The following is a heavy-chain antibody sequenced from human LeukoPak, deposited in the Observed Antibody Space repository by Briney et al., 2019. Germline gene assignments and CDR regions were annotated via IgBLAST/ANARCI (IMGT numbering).Heavy chain of an antibody. CDR2: ISYDGSNK. D-gene: IGHD3-10*01. V-gene: IGHV3-30*04. CDR3: ASLWFGELVLDY. J-gene: IGHJ4*02. Sequence: GGSLRLSCAASGFTFSSYAMHWVRQAPGKGLEWVAVISYDGSNKYYADSVKGRFTISRDNSKNTLYLQMNSLRAENTAVYYCASLWFGELVLDYWGQGTLVTVSS. CDR1: GFTFSSYA.